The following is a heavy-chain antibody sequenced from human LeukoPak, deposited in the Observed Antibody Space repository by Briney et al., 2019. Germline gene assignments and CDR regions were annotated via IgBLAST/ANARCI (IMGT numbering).Heavy chain of an antibody. V-gene: IGHV4-31*03. Sequence: SETLSLTCTVSGGSVSRGGYYWNWIRQHPGKGLEWIGFTSYSEGTYYNPSLMSRITISVDISQNQFSLKMRDVTAADTAVYFCATTDWESFYFDSWGQGALVAVSS. CDR1: GGSVSRGGYY. CDR3: ATTDWESFYFDS. CDR2: TSYSEGT. D-gene: IGHD1-26*01. J-gene: IGHJ4*02.